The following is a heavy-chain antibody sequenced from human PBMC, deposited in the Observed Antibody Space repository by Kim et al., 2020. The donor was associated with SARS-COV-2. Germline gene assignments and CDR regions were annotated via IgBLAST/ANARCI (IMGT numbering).Heavy chain of an antibody. CDR1: GFTFSSYG. V-gene: IGHV3-33*01. Sequence: GGSLRLSCAASGFTFSSYGMHWVRQAPGKGLEWVAVIWYDGSNKYYADSVKGRFTISRDNSKNTLYLQMNSLRAEDTAVYYCAREGIVGAPTGFDYWGQGTLVTVS. J-gene: IGHJ4*02. CDR3: AREGIVGAPTGFDY. CDR2: IWYDGSNK. D-gene: IGHD1-26*01.